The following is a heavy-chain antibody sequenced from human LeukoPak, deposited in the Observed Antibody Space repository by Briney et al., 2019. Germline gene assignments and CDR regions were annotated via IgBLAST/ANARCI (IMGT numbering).Heavy chain of an antibody. V-gene: IGHV3-64D*09. Sequence: GGSLRLSCSASGFTFSTYAMHWVRQAPGKGLEYVSAINSNGGSTYYADSVKGRFTISRDNTKNTLYLQMSSLRAEDTAVYYSVKTIAVAGNFDSWGQGTLVTVSS. CDR1: GFTFSTYA. J-gene: IGHJ4*02. CDR2: INSNGGST. CDR3: VKTIAVAGNFDS. D-gene: IGHD6-19*01.